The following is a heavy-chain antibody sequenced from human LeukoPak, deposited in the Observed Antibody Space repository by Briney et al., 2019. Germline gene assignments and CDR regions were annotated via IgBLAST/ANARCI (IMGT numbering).Heavy chain of an antibody. CDR1: GFTFRSYG. CDR3: ARVRSSSSLGFDY. J-gene: IGHJ4*02. CDR2: IWYDGSNK. D-gene: IGHD6-6*01. Sequence: GGSLRLSCAASGFTFRSYGMHWVRQAPGKGLEWVAVIWYDGSNKYCADSVKGRFTISRDNSKNTLYLEMSSLRAEDTAVYYCARVRSSSSLGFDYWGQGTLVTVSS. V-gene: IGHV3-33*01.